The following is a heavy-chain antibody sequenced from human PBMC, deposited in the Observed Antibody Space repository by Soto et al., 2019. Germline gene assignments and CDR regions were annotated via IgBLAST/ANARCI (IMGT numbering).Heavy chain of an antibody. CDR2: ISYDGSNK. D-gene: IGHD3-22*01. V-gene: IGHV3-30-3*01. CDR1: GFTFGNYD. CDR3: ARDALKKNYYDSSGYY. Sequence: PGGSLRLSCAVSGFTFGNYDMDWVRQAPGRGLEWVAVISYDGSNKNYVDSVKGRFTISRDDSKNTLYLQMNSLRAEDTAVYYCARDALKKNYYDSSGYYWGQGTQVTVSS. J-gene: IGHJ4*02.